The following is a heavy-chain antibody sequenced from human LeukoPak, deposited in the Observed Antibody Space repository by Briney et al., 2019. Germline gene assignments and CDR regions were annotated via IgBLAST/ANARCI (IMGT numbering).Heavy chain of an antibody. CDR1: GGSIINCY. J-gene: IGHJ5*02. V-gene: IGHV4-59*01. CDR2: IYSSGST. Sequence: SETLSLTCTVSGGSIINCYWSWIRQPPGKGLEWIGYIYSSGSTNYNPSLKSRVTILVDTSKNQFSLKLSSVTTADTAVYYCARAREFWFDPWGQGTLVTVSS. D-gene: IGHD2/OR15-2a*01. CDR3: ARAREFWFDP.